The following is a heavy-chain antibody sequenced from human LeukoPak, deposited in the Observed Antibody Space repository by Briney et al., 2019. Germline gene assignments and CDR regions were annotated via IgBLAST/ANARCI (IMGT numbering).Heavy chain of an antibody. Sequence: GGSPRLSCAASGFTFSSYAMTWVRQAPGKGLEWVSAISGTGGTTYYAGSVKGRFTISRDNSKNTLYLQMNSLRAEDTAVYYCAKGDSSAWYALGSLYFDYWGQGTLVTVPS. CDR2: ISGTGGTT. CDR1: GFTFSSYA. J-gene: IGHJ4*02. V-gene: IGHV3-23*01. CDR3: AKGDSSAWYALGSLYFDY. D-gene: IGHD6-19*01.